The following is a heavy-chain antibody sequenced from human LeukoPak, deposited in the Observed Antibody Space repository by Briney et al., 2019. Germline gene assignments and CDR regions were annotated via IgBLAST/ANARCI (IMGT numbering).Heavy chain of an antibody. CDR2: ISSSGSTI. CDR1: GFTFSSYE. CDR3: AAISITMIGGV. Sequence: GGSLRLSCAASGFTFSSYEMNWVRQAPGKGLEWVSYISSSGSTIYYADSVKGRFTISRDNAKNSLYLQMNSLRAEDTAVYYCAAISITMIGGVWGKGTTVTISS. V-gene: IGHV3-48*03. J-gene: IGHJ6*04. D-gene: IGHD3-10*02.